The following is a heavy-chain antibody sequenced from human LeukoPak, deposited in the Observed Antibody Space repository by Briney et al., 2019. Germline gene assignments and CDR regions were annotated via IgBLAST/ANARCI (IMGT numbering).Heavy chain of an antibody. Sequence: LGGSLRLSCAASGFTVSSNYMSWVRQAPGKGLEWVSIIYSGGSTFYADSVKGRFTISRDNSKNTLYLQMNSLRAEDTAVYYCARGGSYLSAFDIWGQGTMVTVSS. D-gene: IGHD1-26*01. CDR2: IYSGGST. CDR1: GFTVSSNY. CDR3: ARGGSYLSAFDI. V-gene: IGHV3-53*01. J-gene: IGHJ3*02.